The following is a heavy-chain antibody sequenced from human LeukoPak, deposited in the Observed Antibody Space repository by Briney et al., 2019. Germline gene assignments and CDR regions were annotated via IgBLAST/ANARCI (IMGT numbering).Heavy chain of an antibody. V-gene: IGHV3-23*01. CDR1: GFTFSSYA. D-gene: IGHD2-21*02. CDR2: ISGSGGST. J-gene: IGHJ1*01. Sequence: PGGSLRLSCAASGFTFSSYAMSWVRQAPGKGLEWVSAISGSGGSTYYADSVKGRFTISRDNAKNSLYLQMNSLRAEDTAVYYCARDSYCGGDCYSATGYFQYWGQGTLVTVSS. CDR3: ARDSYCGGDCYSATGYFQY.